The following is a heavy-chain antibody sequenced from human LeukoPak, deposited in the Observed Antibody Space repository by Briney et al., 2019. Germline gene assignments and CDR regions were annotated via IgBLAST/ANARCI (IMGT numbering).Heavy chain of an antibody. J-gene: IGHJ4*02. CDR3: AKDSLVGYCSGGSCYEDY. D-gene: IGHD2-15*01. CDR1: GFTFSSYA. Sequence: GSLRLSCAASGFTFSSYAMSWVRQAPGKGLEWVSAISGSGGSTYYADSVKGRFTISRDNSKNTLYLQMNSLRAEDTAVYYCAKDSLVGYCSGGSCYEDYWGQGTLVTVSS. V-gene: IGHV3-23*01. CDR2: ISGSGGST.